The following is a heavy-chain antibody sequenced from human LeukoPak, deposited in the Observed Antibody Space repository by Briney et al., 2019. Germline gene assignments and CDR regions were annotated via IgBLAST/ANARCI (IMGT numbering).Heavy chain of an antibody. Sequence: HAGGSLRLSCAASGFTFTNYWMSWVRQAPGKGLELVANIKQDRSEKYYVDSVKGRFTISRDNAKNSLYLQMNSLRAEDTAVYYCARVGSSWYVNIWGQGTMVTVSS. D-gene: IGHD6-13*01. CDR2: IKQDRSEK. V-gene: IGHV3-7*01. CDR3: ARVGSSWYVNI. J-gene: IGHJ3*02. CDR1: GFTFTNYW.